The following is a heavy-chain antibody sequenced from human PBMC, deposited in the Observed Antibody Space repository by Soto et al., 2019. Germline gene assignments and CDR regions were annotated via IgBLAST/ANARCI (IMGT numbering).Heavy chain of an antibody. CDR1: GFSLVTSGMC. J-gene: IGHJ4*02. D-gene: IGHD3-22*01. CDR2: IYWDDDK. Sequence: SGPTLVSATQTLTLTCTFSGFSLVTSGMCVSCVRQPPGNSLEWLALIYWDDDKYYSTSLKTRLTISKDTSKNQVVLTMTNMDPVDTATYYCARIPSYYYDTSGYYGPFDYWGQGTLVTFSA. V-gene: IGHV2-70*20. CDR3: ARIPSYYYDTSGYYGPFDY.